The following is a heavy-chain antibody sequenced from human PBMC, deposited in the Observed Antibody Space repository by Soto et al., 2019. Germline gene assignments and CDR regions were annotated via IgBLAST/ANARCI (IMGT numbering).Heavy chain of an antibody. Sequence: GESLKISCKGSGYSFTSYWISWVRQMPGKGLEWMGRIDPSDSYTNYSPSFQGHVTISADKSISTAYLQWSSLKASDTAMYYCARESRLSVDCSGGSCYSYYYYYGMDVWGQGTTVTVSS. CDR3: ARESRLSVDCSGGSCYSYYYYYGMDV. J-gene: IGHJ6*02. V-gene: IGHV5-10-1*01. CDR2: IDPSDSYT. D-gene: IGHD2-15*01. CDR1: GYSFTSYW.